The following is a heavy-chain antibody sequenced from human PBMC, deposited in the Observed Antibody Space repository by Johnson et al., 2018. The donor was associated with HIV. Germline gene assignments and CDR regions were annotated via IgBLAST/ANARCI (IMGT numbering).Heavy chain of an antibody. CDR2: INRNGGRT. J-gene: IGHJ3*02. Sequence: VQLVESGGGVVRPGGSLRLSCAASGFTFDDYGMSWVRQAPGKGLEWVSGINRNGGRTGYADSVKGRFTISRDNSKNTLFLQMNSLRAEDTAMYDCAKEVTPGAFTMIEVVGAFDIWGQGTMVTVSS. CDR3: AKEVTPGAFTMIEVVGAFDI. V-gene: IGHV3-20*01. CDR1: GFTFDDYG. D-gene: IGHD3-22*01.